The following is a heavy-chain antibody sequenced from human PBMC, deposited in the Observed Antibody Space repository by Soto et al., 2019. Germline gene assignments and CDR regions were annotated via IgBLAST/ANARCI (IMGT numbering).Heavy chain of an antibody. J-gene: IGHJ5*02. CDR3: ARVAVAARPRWYNWLDP. CDR2: MNPNSGET. CDR1: GYTFTDYD. Sequence: QEQLVQSGAEVKKPGASVKVSCKTSGYTFTDYDINWVRQATGQGLEWIGWMNPNSGETGYAQKFQGRVTMTRSASLSTAYLELSSLRSEDTAVYYCARVAVAARPRWYNWLDPWGQGTLVTVSS. D-gene: IGHD2-15*01. V-gene: IGHV1-8*01.